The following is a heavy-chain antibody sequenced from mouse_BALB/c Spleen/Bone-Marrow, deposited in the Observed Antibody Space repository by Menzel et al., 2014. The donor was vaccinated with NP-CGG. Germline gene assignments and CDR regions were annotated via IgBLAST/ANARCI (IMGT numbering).Heavy chain of an antibody. Sequence: EVQLQQSGAELVRPGALVKLSCKASGFNIKDYYMHWVIQRPEQGLEWIGWTDPENGNTIYDPKFQGKASITADTSSNTAYLQLSSLTSEDTAVYYCARRYGSSFDYWGQGTTLTVSS. CDR1: GFNIKDYY. D-gene: IGHD1-1*01. J-gene: IGHJ2*01. CDR3: ARRYGSSFDY. V-gene: IGHV14-1*02. CDR2: TDPENGNT.